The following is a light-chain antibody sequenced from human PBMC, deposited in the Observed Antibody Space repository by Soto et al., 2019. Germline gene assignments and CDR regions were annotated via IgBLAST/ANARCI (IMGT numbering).Light chain of an antibody. J-gene: IGLJ2*01. Sequence: QSALTQPASVSGSPGQSITISCTGTSSDVGGYDYVSWYQQHPGKAPRLMIYDVNNQPSGVSNRFSGSKSGNTASLTISGLQAEDEADYYCNSYSTSSTPLVFGGGTKLTVL. CDR2: DVN. V-gene: IGLV2-14*03. CDR1: SSDVGGYDY. CDR3: NSYSTSSTPLV.